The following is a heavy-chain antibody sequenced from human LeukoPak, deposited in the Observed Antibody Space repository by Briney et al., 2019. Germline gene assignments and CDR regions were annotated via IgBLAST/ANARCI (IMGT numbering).Heavy chain of an antibody. CDR3: ARDYYYDSSGYYGY. Sequence: PGGSLRLSCAASGFTFSNFWMSWVRQTPGKGLEWVANIKQDGSEKYYVDSVKGRFTISRDNAKNSLYLQMNSLRAEDTAVYYCARDYYYDSSGYYGYWGQGTLVTVSS. CDR2: IKQDGSEK. D-gene: IGHD3-22*01. CDR1: GFTFSNFW. V-gene: IGHV3-7*01. J-gene: IGHJ4*02.